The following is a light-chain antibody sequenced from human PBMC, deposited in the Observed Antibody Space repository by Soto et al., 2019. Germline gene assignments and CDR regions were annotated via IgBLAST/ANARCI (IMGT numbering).Light chain of an antibody. Sequence: DIQMTQSPSSLSASVGDRVTITCRASQSISNYLNWYQQKPGKAPKLLIYAASSLQSGVPSRFSGSGSGTDFTLTISSLQPADFATYYCQQSYSTPLTFGGGTKVEIK. CDR1: QSISNY. V-gene: IGKV1-39*01. J-gene: IGKJ4*01. CDR2: AAS. CDR3: QQSYSTPLT.